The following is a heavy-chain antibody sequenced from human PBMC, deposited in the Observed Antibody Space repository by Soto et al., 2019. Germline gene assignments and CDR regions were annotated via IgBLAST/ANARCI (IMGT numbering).Heavy chain of an antibody. CDR2: INHSGNT. D-gene: IGHD2-21*01. V-gene: IGHV4-34*01. Sequence: ETLSLTCSVYGGSLSDNYCNWLRQPPGKGLEWIGEINHSGNTNYNPSLRSRVTISIDKSKNQLSLNLRSVSAADTAVYYCERGRGEFDAWGQGTPVTDSS. J-gene: IGHJ5*02. CDR3: ERGRGEFDA. CDR1: GGSLSDNY.